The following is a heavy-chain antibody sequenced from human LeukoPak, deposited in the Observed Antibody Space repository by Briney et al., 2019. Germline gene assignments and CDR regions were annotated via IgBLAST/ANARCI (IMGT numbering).Heavy chain of an antibody. D-gene: IGHD5-24*01. Sequence: GGSLRLSCAASGFTFSSYAMSWVRQAPGKGLEWVSLISGGGTSTYFADSVKGRFTISRDNLKNTLYLQMNSLRAEDTAVYYCVKSGYNRFDYWGQGALVTVSS. V-gene: IGHV3-23*01. CDR2: ISGGGTST. CDR1: GFTFSSYA. CDR3: VKSGYNRFDY. J-gene: IGHJ4*02.